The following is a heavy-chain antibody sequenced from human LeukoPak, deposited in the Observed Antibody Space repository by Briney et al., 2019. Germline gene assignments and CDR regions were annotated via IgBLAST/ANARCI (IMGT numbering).Heavy chain of an antibody. V-gene: IGHV3-48*03. CDR2: ISSSGSTI. Sequence: GGSLSLSWAASGFTFSSYERNWVRQPPGKGLEWVSYISSSGSTIYYADSVKGRFTISRDNAKNSLYLQMNSLRAEDTAVYYCAELGITMIGGVWGKGTTVTISS. J-gene: IGHJ6*04. CDR3: AELGITMIGGV. CDR1: GFTFSSYE. D-gene: IGHD3-10*02.